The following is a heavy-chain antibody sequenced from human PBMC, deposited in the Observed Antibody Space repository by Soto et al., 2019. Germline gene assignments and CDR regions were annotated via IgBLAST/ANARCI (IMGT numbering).Heavy chain of an antibody. CDR2: ISGSGGST. D-gene: IGHD6-13*01. CDR3: AKVSSSWYAGFFDL. Sequence: GGSLRLSCAASGFTFSSYAMSWVRQAPGKGLEWVSAISGSGGSTYYADSVKGRFTISRDNSKNTLYLQMNTLRAEDTAIYYYAKVSSSWYAGFFDLWGQGTLVTVSS. CDR1: GFTFSSYA. V-gene: IGHV3-23*01. J-gene: IGHJ4*02.